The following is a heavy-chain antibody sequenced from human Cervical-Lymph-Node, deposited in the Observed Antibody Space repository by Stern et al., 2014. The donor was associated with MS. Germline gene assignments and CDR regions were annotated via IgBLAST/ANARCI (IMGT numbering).Heavy chain of an antibody. CDR1: GYTFTDYY. Sequence: QLVQSGAEVKKPGASLKVSCKPSGYTFTDYYVHWVRQPPGQGLEWMGWITANSGATNHGQKFQGRVAMTRDTSVSTAYMELTTLRSDDTAVYYCARSSIYRSDYYYAYGMDVWGQGTTVTVSS. CDR2: ITANSGAT. V-gene: IGHV1-2*02. CDR3: ARSSIYRSDYYYAYGMDV. J-gene: IGHJ6*02. D-gene: IGHD1-26*01.